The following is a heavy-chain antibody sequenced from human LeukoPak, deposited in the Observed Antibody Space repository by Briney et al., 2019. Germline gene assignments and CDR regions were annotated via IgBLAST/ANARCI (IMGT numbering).Heavy chain of an antibody. CDR2: IYTSGTT. CDR1: GGSISSYY. J-gene: IGHJ3*01. CDR3: ARYEYCRGSSCYLDGFDF. D-gene: IGHD2-15*01. V-gene: IGHV4-4*09. Sequence: SETLSLTCTVSGGSISSYYWSWIRQPPGKGLEWIGYIYTSGTTNYNPSLKGRVTISLDTSKNQFSLKLSSVTAADTAVYYCARYEYCRGSSCYLDGFDFWGQGTMVTVAS.